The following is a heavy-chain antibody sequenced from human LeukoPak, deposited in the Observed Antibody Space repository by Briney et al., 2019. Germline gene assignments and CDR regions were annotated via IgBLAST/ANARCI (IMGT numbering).Heavy chain of an antibody. J-gene: IGHJ4*02. V-gene: IGHV3-48*01. Sequence: QPGGSLRLSCAASGFTFSSYSMNWVRQAPGKGLEWVSHISSSSSPIYYADSVKGRFTISRDNAKNSLYLQMNSLRAEDAAVYYCASEKQGRGYWGQGTLVTVSS. CDR2: ISSSSSPI. CDR3: ASEKQGRGY. CDR1: GFTFSSYS.